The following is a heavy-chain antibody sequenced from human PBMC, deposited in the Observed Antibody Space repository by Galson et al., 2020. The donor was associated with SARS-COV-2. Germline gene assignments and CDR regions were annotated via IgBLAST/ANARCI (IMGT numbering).Heavy chain of an antibody. CDR1: GYTFTSYG. CDR3: ARTLGRRSSGTNWFDP. Sequence: ASVKVSCKASGYTFTSYGISWVRQAPGQGLEWMGWISAYNGNTNYAQKLQGRVTMTTDTSTSTAYMELRSLRSDDTAVYYCARTLGRRSSGTNWFDPWGQGTLVTVSS. V-gene: IGHV1-18*01. D-gene: IGHD6-19*01. CDR2: ISAYNGNT. J-gene: IGHJ5*02.